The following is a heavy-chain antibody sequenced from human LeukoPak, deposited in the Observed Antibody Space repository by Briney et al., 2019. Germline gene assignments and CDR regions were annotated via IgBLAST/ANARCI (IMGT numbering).Heavy chain of an antibody. V-gene: IGHV4-59*01. Sequence: SETLSLTCTVSGGSIGSCYWSWIRQPPGKGLEWIGYIYYSGSTNYNPSLKSRVTISVDTSKNQFSLKLSSVTAADTAVYYCARAYDYWGQGTLVTVSS. CDR3: ARAYDY. CDR1: GGSIGSCY. J-gene: IGHJ4*02. CDR2: IYYSGST.